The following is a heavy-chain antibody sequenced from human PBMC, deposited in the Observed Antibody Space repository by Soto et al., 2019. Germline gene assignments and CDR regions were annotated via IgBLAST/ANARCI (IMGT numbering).Heavy chain of an antibody. Sequence: QLQLQESGPGLVKPSETLSLTCTVSGGSISSSSYYWGWIRQPPGKGLEWIGSIYYSGSTYYNPSLKSRVTLSVDTSKNQFYLKLSSVTAADKAVYYCARHDSAKHDAFDIWVQGTMVTVSS. D-gene: IGHD2-21*02. V-gene: IGHV4-39*01. CDR1: GGSISSSSYY. CDR3: ARHDSAKHDAFDI. CDR2: IYYSGST. J-gene: IGHJ3*02.